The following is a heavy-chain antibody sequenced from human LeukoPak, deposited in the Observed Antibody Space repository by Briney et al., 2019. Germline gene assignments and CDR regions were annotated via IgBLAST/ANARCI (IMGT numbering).Heavy chain of an antibody. J-gene: IGHJ4*02. D-gene: IGHD2-2*01. V-gene: IGHV4-39*01. CDR1: GGSISSSSYY. CDR2: IYYSGSA. CDR3: ARQGGKDIVVVPAARIAARLGALNLGFFDY. Sequence: PSETLSLTCTVSGGSISSSSYYWGWIRQPPGKGLEWIGSIYYSGSAYYNPSLKSRVTISVDTSKNQFSLKLSSVTAADTAVYYCARQGGKDIVVVPAARIAARLGALNLGFFDYWGQGTLVTVSS.